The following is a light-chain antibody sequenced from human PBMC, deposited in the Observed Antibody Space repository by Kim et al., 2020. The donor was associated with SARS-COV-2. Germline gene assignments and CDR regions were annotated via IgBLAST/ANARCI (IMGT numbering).Light chain of an antibody. CDR2: RNN. CDR3: SSRDSGGNVV. V-gene: IGLV3-19*01. Sequence: SSELTQDPAVSVALGQTVRSTCQGDSLTNYYASWYQQKPGQAPVVVIYRNNNPLSGIPRFSGSNSGNTASLTITGAHAEDAADYCCSSRDSGGNVVFGGGTKLTVL. CDR1: SLTNYY. J-gene: IGLJ2*01.